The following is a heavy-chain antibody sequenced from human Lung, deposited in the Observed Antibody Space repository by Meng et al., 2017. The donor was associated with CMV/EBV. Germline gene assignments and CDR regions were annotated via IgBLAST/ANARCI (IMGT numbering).Heavy chain of an antibody. D-gene: IGHD1/OR15-1a*01. CDR1: GGSVTGSYY. Sequence: GSLRLXCTVSGGSVTGSYYWNWLRQPPGKGLEWIGYISYIGSTNYNPSLKSRVTISLDTSKNQFSLKLTSVTAADTAIFYCARDRLEHNAFDMWGQGTMVXVSS. V-gene: IGHV4-61*01. CDR2: ISYIGST. J-gene: IGHJ3*02. CDR3: ARDRLEHNAFDM.